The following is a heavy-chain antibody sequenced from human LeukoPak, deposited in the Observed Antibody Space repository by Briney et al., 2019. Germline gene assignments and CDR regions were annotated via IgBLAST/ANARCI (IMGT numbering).Heavy chain of an antibody. CDR2: ISGSGGST. J-gene: IGHJ4*02. CDR3: AKGSAYYGSGRSYYFDY. D-gene: IGHD3-10*01. CDR1: GFTVSSNY. V-gene: IGHV3-23*01. Sequence: GGSLRLSCAASGFTVSSNYMSWVRQAPGKGLEWVSAISGSGGSTYYADSVKGRFTISRDNSKNTLYLQMNSLRAEDTAVYYCAKGSAYYGSGRSYYFDYWGQGTLVTVSS.